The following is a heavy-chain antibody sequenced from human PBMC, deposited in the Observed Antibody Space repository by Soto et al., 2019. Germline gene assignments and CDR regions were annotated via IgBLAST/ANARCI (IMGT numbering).Heavy chain of an antibody. CDR3: ARDAGGPYDH. D-gene: IGHD2-15*01. V-gene: IGHV4-59*01. J-gene: IGHJ4*01. CDR1: GAPITINY. CDR2: IYYSGST. Sequence: SETLSLTCTVSGAPITINYWSWIRQAPGKGLEWIGYIYYSGSTTYNPSLKSRVTMSADTSKDQFSLKLNSVTAADTAVYYCARDAGGPYDHWGPVILVTVSS.